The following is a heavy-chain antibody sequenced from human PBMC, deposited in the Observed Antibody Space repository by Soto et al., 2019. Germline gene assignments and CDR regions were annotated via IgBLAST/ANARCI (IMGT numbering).Heavy chain of an antibody. CDR2: IYYSGST. CDR1: GGSISSYY. V-gene: IGHV4-59*01. D-gene: IGHD3-16*02. CDR3: ARENIDYYYMDV. Sequence: SETLSLTCTVSGGSISSYYWSWIRQPPGKGLEWIGYIYYSGSTNYNPSLKSRVTISVDTSKNQFSLKLSSVTAADTAVYYCARENIDYYYMDVWGKGTTVTVSS. J-gene: IGHJ6*03.